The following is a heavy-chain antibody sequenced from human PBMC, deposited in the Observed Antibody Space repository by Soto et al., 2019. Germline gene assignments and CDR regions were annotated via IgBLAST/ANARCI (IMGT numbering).Heavy chain of an antibody. Sequence: ASVKVSCKASGYTFTYRYLHWVRQAPGQALEWMGWITPFNGNTNYAQKFQDRVTITRDRSMSTAYMELSSLRSEDTAMYYCARSRGPPEPGMDVWGQGTTVTVSS. CDR3: ARSRGPPEPGMDV. J-gene: IGHJ6*02. V-gene: IGHV1-45*02. CDR1: GYTFTYRY. CDR2: ITPFNGNT. D-gene: IGHD3-10*01.